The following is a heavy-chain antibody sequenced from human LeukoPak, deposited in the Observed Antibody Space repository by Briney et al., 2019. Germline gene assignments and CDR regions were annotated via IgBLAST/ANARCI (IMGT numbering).Heavy chain of an antibody. Sequence: GGSLRLSCAASGSTFNNYGMHWVRQAPGKGLDWVAVIWYDGSDKYYADSVKGRFTISRDNSKNTLFLQMNSLRADDTAVYYCAKDRGNYHTSGSDYWGQGTRVTVSS. CDR3: AKDRGNYHTSGSDY. CDR2: IWYDGSDK. V-gene: IGHV3-33*06. J-gene: IGHJ4*02. CDR1: GSTFNNYG. D-gene: IGHD1-7*01.